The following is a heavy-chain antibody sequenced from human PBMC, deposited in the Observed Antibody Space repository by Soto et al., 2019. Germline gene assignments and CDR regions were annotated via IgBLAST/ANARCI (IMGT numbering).Heavy chain of an antibody. CDR3: ARELMEYYDSSGGNTPSDAFDI. CDR1: GFTFSSYD. J-gene: IGHJ3*02. V-gene: IGHV3-13*01. Sequence: GGSLRLSCAASGFTFSSYDMHWVRQATGKGLEWVSAIGTAGDTYYPGSVKGRFTISRENAKNSLYLQMNSLRAEDTAVYYCARELMEYYDSSGGNTPSDAFDIWGQGTMVTVSS. D-gene: IGHD3-22*01. CDR2: IGTAGDT.